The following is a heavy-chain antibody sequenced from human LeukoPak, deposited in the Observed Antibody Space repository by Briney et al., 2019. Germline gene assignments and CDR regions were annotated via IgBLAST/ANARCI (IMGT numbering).Heavy chain of an antibody. D-gene: IGHD1-1*01. CDR3: ARDTNWAFDY. CDR1: GFTFSIYS. CDR2: ISGSGSPI. J-gene: IGHJ4*02. V-gene: IGHV3-48*02. Sequence: PGGSLRLSCAASGFTFSIYSMNWVRQAPGKGLEWVSYISGSGSPISYATSVKGRFTISRDNAKNSLYLQMNSLRDEDTAVYYCARDTNWAFDYWGQGTLVTVFS.